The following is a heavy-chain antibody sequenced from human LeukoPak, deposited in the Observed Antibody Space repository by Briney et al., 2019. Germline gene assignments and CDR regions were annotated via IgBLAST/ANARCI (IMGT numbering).Heavy chain of an antibody. CDR3: AKDGGYSFSYGMDV. CDR1: GFTFDDYT. J-gene: IGHJ6*02. CDR2: ISWDGGST. D-gene: IGHD5-18*01. Sequence: GGSLRLSCAASGFTFDDYTTHWVRQAPGKGLEWVSLISWDGGSTYYADSVKGRFTISRDNSKNSLYLQMNSLRTEDTALYYCAKDGGYSFSYGMDVWGQGTTVTVSS. V-gene: IGHV3-43*01.